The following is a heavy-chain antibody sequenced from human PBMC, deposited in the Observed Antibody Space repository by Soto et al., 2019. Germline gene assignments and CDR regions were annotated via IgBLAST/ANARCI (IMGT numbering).Heavy chain of an antibody. CDR1: GYTFTSYG. D-gene: IGHD2-2*01. CDR2: ISAYNGNT. J-gene: IGHJ6*02. CDR3: ARDIVVVPAAIGTPFYYYYGMDV. V-gene: IGHV1-18*04. Sequence: GASVKVSCKASGYTFTSYGISWVRQAPGQGLEWMGWISAYNGNTNYAQKLQGRVTMTTDTSTSTAYMELRSLRSDDTAVYYCARDIVVVPAAIGTPFYYYYGMDVWGQGTTVTVSS.